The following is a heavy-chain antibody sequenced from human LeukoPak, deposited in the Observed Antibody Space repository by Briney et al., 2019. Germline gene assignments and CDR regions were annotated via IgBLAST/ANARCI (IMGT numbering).Heavy chain of an antibody. CDR3: ARSSIVVVPAVMVRFDY. J-gene: IGHJ4*02. CDR2: IIPIFGTA. Sequence: GASVKVSCKASGGTFSSYAISWVRQAPGQGLEWMGGIIPIFGTANYAQKFQGRVTITADESTSTAYMELSSLRSEDTAVYYCARSSIVVVPAVMVRFDYWGQGTLVTVSS. V-gene: IGHV1-69*13. D-gene: IGHD2-2*01. CDR1: GGTFSSYA.